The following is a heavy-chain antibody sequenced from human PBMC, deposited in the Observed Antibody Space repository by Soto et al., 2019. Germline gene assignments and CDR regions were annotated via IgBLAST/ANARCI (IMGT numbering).Heavy chain of an antibody. Sequence: GALVKVSCKASGYTFTSYGISWVRQAPGQGLEWMGWISAYNGNTNYAQKLQGRVTMTTDTSTSTAYMELRSLRSDDTAVYYCARDIVSRLAGYYYGMDVWGQGTTVTVSS. V-gene: IGHV1-18*04. J-gene: IGHJ6*02. D-gene: IGHD2-15*01. CDR1: GYTFTSYG. CDR2: ISAYNGNT. CDR3: ARDIVSRLAGYYYGMDV.